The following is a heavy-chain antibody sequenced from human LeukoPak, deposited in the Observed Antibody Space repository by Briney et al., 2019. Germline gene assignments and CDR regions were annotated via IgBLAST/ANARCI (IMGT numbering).Heavy chain of an antibody. J-gene: IGHJ6*02. CDR3: AKPIAAAGTWDYYYGMDV. CDR1: GFTFSSYA. V-gene: IGHV3-23*01. D-gene: IGHD6-13*01. Sequence: GGSLRLFCAASGFTFSSYAMSWVRQAPGKGLEWVSAISGSGGSTYYADSVKGRFTISRDNSKNALYLQMNSLRAEDTAVYYCAKPIAAAGTWDYYYGMDVWGQGTTVAVSS. CDR2: ISGSGGST.